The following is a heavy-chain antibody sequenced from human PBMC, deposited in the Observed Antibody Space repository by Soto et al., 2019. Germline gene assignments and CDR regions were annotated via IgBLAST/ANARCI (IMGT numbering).Heavy chain of an antibody. J-gene: IGHJ3*02. CDR2: IYWDDDK. V-gene: IGHV2-5*02. CDR1: GFSLSTSGVG. Sequence: QITLKESGPTLVKPTQTLTLTCTFSGFSLSTSGVGVGWIRQPPGKALEWLALIYWDDDKRYSPSLKSRLTITKDTSKNQVVLTMTNMDTVDTATYYCADWGIFHDAFDIWGQGTMVTVSS. D-gene: IGHD3-9*01. CDR3: ADWGIFHDAFDI.